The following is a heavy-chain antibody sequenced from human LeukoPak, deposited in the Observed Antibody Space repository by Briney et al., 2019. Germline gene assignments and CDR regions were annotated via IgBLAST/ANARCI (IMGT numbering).Heavy chain of an antibody. Sequence: TGGSLRLSCAASGFTFSSFAMSWVRQAPGKGLEWVSGISGSGASTYYADSVKGRFTISRDNSQNTLYLQMSSLRAEDTAVYYCAKARAGDITAAFNYWGQGTLVTVSS. CDR3: AKARAGDITAAFNY. V-gene: IGHV3-23*01. CDR2: ISGSGAST. J-gene: IGHJ4*02. CDR1: GFTFSSFA. D-gene: IGHD6-13*01.